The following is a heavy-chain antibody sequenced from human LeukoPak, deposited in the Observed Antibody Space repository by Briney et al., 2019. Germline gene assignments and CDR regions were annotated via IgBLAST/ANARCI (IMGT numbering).Heavy chain of an antibody. D-gene: IGHD5-24*01. V-gene: IGHV3-48*03. CDR2: ISSSSSTI. CDR1: GFTFSSYE. CDR3: ARDHGWLQFTD. J-gene: IGHJ4*02. Sequence: GGSLRLSCAASGFTFSSYEMNWVRQAPGKGLEWVSYISSSSSTIYYADSVKGRFTISRDNAKNSLYLQMNSLRAEDTAVYYCARDHGWLQFTDWGQGTLVTVSS.